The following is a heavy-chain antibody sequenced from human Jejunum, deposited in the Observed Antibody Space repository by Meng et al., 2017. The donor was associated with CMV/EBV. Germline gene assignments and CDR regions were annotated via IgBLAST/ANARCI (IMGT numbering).Heavy chain of an antibody. J-gene: IGHJ4*02. CDR2: INPNSGGT. V-gene: IGHV1-2*02. D-gene: IGHD1-7*01. CDR1: GYTFTDYY. Sequence: SGYTFTDYYMHWVRQTPGQGLEWMGWINPNSGGTNYAQKFQGRVTMTRDTSITTVYMELSRLRSDDTAFYYCASHPITGTTHFDYWGQGTLVTVSS. CDR3: ASHPITGTTHFDY.